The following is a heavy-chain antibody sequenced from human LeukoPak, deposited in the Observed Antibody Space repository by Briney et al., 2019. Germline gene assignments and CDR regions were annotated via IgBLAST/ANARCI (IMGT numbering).Heavy chain of an antibody. J-gene: IGHJ6*02. CDR3: AREIVVVPAAIPYYYYYGMDV. CDR1: GYTFTSYG. V-gene: IGHV1-18*01. Sequence: ASVKVSCKASGYTFTSYGISWVRQAPGQGLEWMGWISAYNGNTNYAQKLQGRVTMTTDTSTSTAYMELRSLRSDDTAVYYCAREIVVVPAAIPYYYYYGMDVWGQGTTVTVSS. CDR2: ISAYNGNT. D-gene: IGHD2-2*01.